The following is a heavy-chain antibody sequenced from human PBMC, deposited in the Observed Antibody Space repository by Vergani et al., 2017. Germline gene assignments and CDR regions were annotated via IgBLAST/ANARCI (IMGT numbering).Heavy chain of an antibody. CDR1: GFTFSDYY. CDR2: ISYDGSNK. V-gene: IGHV3-30*03. Sequence: QVQLVESGGGLVKPGGSLRLSCAASGFTFSDYYMSWIRQAPGKGLEWVAVISYDGSNKYYADSVKGRFTISRDNSKNTLYLQMNSLRAEDTAVYYCARGIAALPFDYWGQGTLVTVSS. D-gene: IGHD6-13*01. CDR3: ARGIAALPFDY. J-gene: IGHJ4*02.